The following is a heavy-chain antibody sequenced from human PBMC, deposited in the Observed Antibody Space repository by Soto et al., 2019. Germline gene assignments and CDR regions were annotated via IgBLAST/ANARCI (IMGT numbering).Heavy chain of an antibody. CDR1: GGSISSYY. CDR2: IYYSGST. V-gene: IGHV4-59*01. J-gene: IGHJ5*02. CDR3: AREYDYDSSGYTPNWFDP. Sequence: SETLSLTCTVSGGSISSYYWSWVRQPPGKGLEWIGYIYYSGSTNYNPSLNSRVTISVDTSKNQFSLKLSSVTAADTAVYYCAREYDYDSSGYTPNWFDPWGQGTLVTVSS. D-gene: IGHD3-22*01.